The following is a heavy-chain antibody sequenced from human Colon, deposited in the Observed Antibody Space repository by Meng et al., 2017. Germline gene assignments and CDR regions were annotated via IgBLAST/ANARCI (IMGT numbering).Heavy chain of an antibody. D-gene: IGHD2-15*01. CDR3: ARGVGTIQRGYCSGGSCSSDH. CDR2: INHGGST. V-gene: IGHV4-34*01. J-gene: IGHJ4*02. Sequence: QVPLPPGRAGLLKPSLSLSLTSATHGESSGSYLWNAISQTPGKGLEWLGEINHGGSTNYTPSRKSRVTISLDMSKNQFSLNLTSVTAADTAVYYCARGVGTIQRGYCSGGSCSSDHWGQGALVTVSS. CDR1: GESSGSYL.